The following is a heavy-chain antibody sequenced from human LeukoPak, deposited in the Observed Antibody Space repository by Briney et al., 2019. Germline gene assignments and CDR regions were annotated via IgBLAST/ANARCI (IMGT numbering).Heavy chain of an antibody. D-gene: IGHD4-17*01. CDR2: IKSDGSTT. CDR1: EFTFSSYS. CDR3: AREDYGDYHLDY. V-gene: IGHV3-74*01. J-gene: IGHJ4*02. Sequence: GGSLRLSCAASEFTFSSYSMNWVRQAPGKGLVWVSRIKSDGSTTSYADSVKGRFTISRDNAKNTLYLQMNSLRAEDTAVYYCAREDYGDYHLDYWGQGTLVTISS.